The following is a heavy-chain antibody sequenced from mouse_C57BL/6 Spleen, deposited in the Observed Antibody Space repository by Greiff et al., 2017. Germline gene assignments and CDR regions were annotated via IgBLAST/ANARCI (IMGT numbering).Heavy chain of an antibody. CDR1: GFTFSSYA. CDR3: TRDGGLLWDY. Sequence: EVKLMESGEGLVKPGGSLKLSCAASGFTFSSYAMSWVRQTPEKRLEWVAYISSGGDYIYYADTVKGRFTISRDNARNTLYLQMSSLKSEDTAMYYCTRDGGLLWDYWGQGTTLTVSS. D-gene: IGHD2-10*01. V-gene: IGHV5-9-1*02. J-gene: IGHJ2*01. CDR2: ISSGGDYI.